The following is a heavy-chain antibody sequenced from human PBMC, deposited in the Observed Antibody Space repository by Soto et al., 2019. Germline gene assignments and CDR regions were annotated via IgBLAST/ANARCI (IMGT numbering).Heavy chain of an antibody. CDR2: ISSSSSYI. D-gene: IGHD1-7*01. CDR1: GFTFSSYS. V-gene: IGHV3-21*01. J-gene: IGHJ3*02. CDR3: ARYNWNYVPTLEDAFDI. Sequence: GGSLRLSCAASGFTFSSYSMNWVRQAPGKGLEWVSSISSSSSYIYYADSVKGRFTISRDNAKNSLYLQMNSLRAEDTAVYYCARYNWNYVPTLEDAFDIWGQGTMVTVSS.